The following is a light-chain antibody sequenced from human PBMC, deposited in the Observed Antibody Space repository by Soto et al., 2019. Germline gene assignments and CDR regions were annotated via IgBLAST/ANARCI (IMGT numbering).Light chain of an antibody. CDR1: QGISNY. Sequence: DIQMTQSPSSLSASVGDRVTITCRASQGISNYLAWYQQKPGKVPKLLIYAASTLQSGVPSRFSGSGSGTDLTLTISSLQPEDVATYYCPQYNSAPPFGQGTKVEI. V-gene: IGKV1-27*01. J-gene: IGKJ1*01. CDR2: AAS. CDR3: PQYNSAPP.